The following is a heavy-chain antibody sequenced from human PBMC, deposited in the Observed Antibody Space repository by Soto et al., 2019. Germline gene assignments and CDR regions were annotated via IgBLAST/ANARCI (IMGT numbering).Heavy chain of an antibody. V-gene: IGHV4-39*01. CDR3: ARNGANSGSYSEYFQH. CDR2: VDYSGTT. D-gene: IGHD1-26*01. CDR1: GDSISSSTYF. J-gene: IGHJ1*01. Sequence: SETLSLTCTVSGDSISSSTYFWGWIRQPPGKGLEWIGSVDYSGTTYYNTSLRTRATISVDTSKNQFSLKLSSVTAADTAVYYCARNGANSGSYSEYFQHWGQGTLVTVS.